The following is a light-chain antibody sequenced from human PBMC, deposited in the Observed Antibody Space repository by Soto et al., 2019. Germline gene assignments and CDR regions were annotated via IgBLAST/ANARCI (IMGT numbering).Light chain of an antibody. V-gene: IGKV3-20*01. CDR1: QSVGSNY. CDR2: GAS. J-gene: IGKJ1*01. CDR3: QQYGRSSWT. Sequence: EIVMTQTPATVSVTTGEGATLSCRASQSVGSNYLAWYQQKPGQAPRLLIYGASIRATGIPDRFSGSGSGTDFTLTISRLEPEDFAVYYCQQYGRSSWTFGQGTKVDI.